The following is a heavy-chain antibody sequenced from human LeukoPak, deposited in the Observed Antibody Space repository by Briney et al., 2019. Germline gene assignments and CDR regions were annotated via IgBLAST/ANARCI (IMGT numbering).Heavy chain of an antibody. J-gene: IGHJ4*02. CDR2: IRNDGSNH. CDR1: GFIFRSHG. V-gene: IGHV3-30*02. D-gene: IGHD6-13*01. CDR3: AKDPTPGHSSSWSVDY. Sequence: GGSLRLSCTTSGFIFRSHGMHWVRQAPGKGLEWVAFIRNDGSNHYYADSVKGPFTISRDNSKNTLYLQMNSLRAEDTAVYYCAKDPTPGHSSSWSVDYWGQGTLVTVSS.